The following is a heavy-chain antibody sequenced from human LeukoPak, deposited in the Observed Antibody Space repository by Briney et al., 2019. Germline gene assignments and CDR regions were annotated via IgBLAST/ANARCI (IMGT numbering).Heavy chain of an antibody. CDR1: GGSISTYY. D-gene: IGHD5-12*01. CDR2: IYYTGSI. J-gene: IGHJ4*02. V-gene: IGHV4-59*12. CDR3: ARVGYSGYDYRGYFDY. Sequence: SETLSLTCTVSGGSISTYYWSWIRQPPGKGLEWIGYIYYTGSINYNPSLKSRVTISVDTSKNQFSLKLSSVTAADTAVYYCARVGYSGYDYRGYFDYWGQGTLVTVSS.